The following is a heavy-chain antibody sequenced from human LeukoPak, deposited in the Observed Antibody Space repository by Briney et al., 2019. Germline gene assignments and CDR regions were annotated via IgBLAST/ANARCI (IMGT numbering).Heavy chain of an antibody. CDR1: GFTFSSYA. V-gene: IGHV3-23*01. D-gene: IGHD4-17*01. CDR2: ISGSGGST. Sequence: GSLLLSCAASGFTFSSYAMSCVRQAPGKGLEWVSAISGSGGSTYYADSVKGRFTISRDNSKNTLYLQMNSLRAEDTAVYYCAKDRATVTYYFDYWGQGTLVTVSS. CDR3: AKDRATVTYYFDY. J-gene: IGHJ4*02.